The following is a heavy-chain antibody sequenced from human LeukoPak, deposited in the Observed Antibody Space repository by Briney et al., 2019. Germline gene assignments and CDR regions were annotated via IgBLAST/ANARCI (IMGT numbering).Heavy chain of an antibody. D-gene: IGHD3-10*01. J-gene: IGHJ4*02. CDR3: ARVRSPRGLPNQIDY. CDR1: GGSISSGGYS. V-gene: IGHV4-30-2*01. Sequence: SETLSLTRAVSGGSISSGGYSWSWIRQPPGRGLEWIGYIYHSGSTYYNPSLKSRVTISVDRSKNQFSLKLSSVTAADTAVYYCARVRSPRGLPNQIDYWGQGTLVTVSS. CDR2: IYHSGST.